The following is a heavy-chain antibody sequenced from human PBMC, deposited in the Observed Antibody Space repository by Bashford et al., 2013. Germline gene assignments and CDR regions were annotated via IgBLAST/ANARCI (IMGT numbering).Heavy chain of an antibody. V-gene: IGHV3-11*01. J-gene: IGHJ4*02. D-gene: IGHD3-10*01. CDR2: ISSSGSTI. CDR3: ASQLLWFRNTGQNY. CDR1: GFTFSDYY. Sequence: GGSLRLSCAASGFTFSDYYMSWIRQAPGKGLEWVSYISSSGSTIYYADSVKGRFTISRDNAKNSLYLQMNSLRAEDTAVYYCASQLLWFRNTGQNYWGQGTLVTVSS.